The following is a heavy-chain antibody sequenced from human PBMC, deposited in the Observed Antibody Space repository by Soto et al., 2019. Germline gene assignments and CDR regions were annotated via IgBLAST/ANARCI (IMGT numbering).Heavy chain of an antibody. CDR3: ARDLWGYCGTDCYSPDV. CDR2: MYNTGST. Sequence: SEPLSLTCTASGRTISKYYWSWIRQPPGKGLEWIGYMYNTGSTVYNPSFKSRVTISVDTSKNQFSLKLNSVTAADTAVYYCARDLWGYCGTDCYSPDVWGQGTTLTVS. J-gene: IGHJ6*02. D-gene: IGHD2-21*02. CDR1: GRTISKYY. V-gene: IGHV4-59*01.